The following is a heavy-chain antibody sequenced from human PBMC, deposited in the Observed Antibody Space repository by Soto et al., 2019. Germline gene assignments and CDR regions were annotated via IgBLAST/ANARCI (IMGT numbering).Heavy chain of an antibody. CDR2: IYYSGST. CDR3: ARAFEGFGAYWYFDI. V-gene: IGHV4-59*01. J-gene: IGHJ2*01. D-gene: IGHD3-10*01. CDR1: GGSMSNYY. Sequence: QVQLQESGPGLVKPSETLSLTCTVSGGSMSNYYWSCILQPPGKGLEWIGCIYYSGSTHYNPSLADRVNVSLYTSKTQFSLTLRSVAAAGTAIYYCARAFEGFGAYWYFDICGRDPIVTVSS.